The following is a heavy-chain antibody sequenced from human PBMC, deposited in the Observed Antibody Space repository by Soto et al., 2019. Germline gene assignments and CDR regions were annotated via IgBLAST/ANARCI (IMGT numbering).Heavy chain of an antibody. CDR3: AKVSRKGSAIDFDY. V-gene: IGHV1-8*01. CDR2: VNPNNGDT. J-gene: IGHJ4*02. Sequence: QVQLVQSGAELKKPGASVKVSGKASGYTFSNYDMNSVRQATGQGPEWIGWVNPNNGDTGYAQKFQGRVTLTTDISTTTAYMELTSLRSEDTAIYYCAKVSRKGSAIDFDYWGQGTLITVSS. D-gene: IGHD3-10*01. CDR1: GYTFSNYD.